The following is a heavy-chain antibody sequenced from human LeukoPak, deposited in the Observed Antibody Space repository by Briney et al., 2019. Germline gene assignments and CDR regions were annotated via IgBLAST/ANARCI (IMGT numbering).Heavy chain of an antibody. Sequence: PGGSLRLSCAASGFTFSSYSMNWVRQAPGKGLEWVSSISSSGSTIYYADSVKGRFTISRDNAKNSLYLQMNSLRAEDTAVYYCARDPLYDYGEGQDYWGQGTLVTVSS. J-gene: IGHJ4*02. CDR3: ARDPLYDYGEGQDY. CDR2: ISSSGSTI. D-gene: IGHD4-17*01. CDR1: GFTFSSYS. V-gene: IGHV3-48*04.